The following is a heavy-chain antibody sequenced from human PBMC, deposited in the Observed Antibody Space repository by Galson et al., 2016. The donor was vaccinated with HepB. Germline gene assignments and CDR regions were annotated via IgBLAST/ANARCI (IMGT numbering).Heavy chain of an antibody. CDR1: GLTFSSYA. J-gene: IGHJ6*02. CDR2: ISGRGGST. D-gene: IGHD2-21*02. V-gene: IGHV3-23*01. CDR3: AKSLLGVTLVSYYYCMDV. Sequence: SLRLSCAASGLTFSSYAMSWVRQAPGKGLEWVSGISGRGGSTYYADSVEGRFTISRDTSKNTLYLQMKSLRAEDTAVYYCAKSLLGVTLVSYYYCMDVWGQGTTVTVSS.